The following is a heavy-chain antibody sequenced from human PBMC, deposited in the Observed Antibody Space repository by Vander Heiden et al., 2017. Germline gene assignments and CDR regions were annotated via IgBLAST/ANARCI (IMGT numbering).Heavy chain of an antibody. V-gene: IGHV3-30*18. CDR2: ISYEGSNE. CDR1: GFTLKTYG. D-gene: IGHD6-13*01. J-gene: IGHJ5*02. CDR3: AKGQYSSTTGWLDP. Sequence: VQLVESVAVVVQLGKSLRLSCSVSGFTLKTYGMHWVRQAPGKGLEWVAFISYEGSNEFYADAVRGRFAISRDISKNTLFLQMNNLRVDDTATYYCAKGQYSSTTGWLDPWGQGTLVTVSS.